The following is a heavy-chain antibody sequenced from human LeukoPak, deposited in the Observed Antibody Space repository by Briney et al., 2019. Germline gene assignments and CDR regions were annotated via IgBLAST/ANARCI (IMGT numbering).Heavy chain of an antibody. D-gene: IGHD6-13*01. CDR3: ARGRSAAGGVYFDY. CDR1: GGSFSGYY. J-gene: IGHJ4*02. V-gene: IGHV4-34*01. CDR2: INHSGIT. Sequence: PSETQSLTCAVYGGSFSGYYWSWIRQPPGKGLEWIGEINHSGITDYNPSLKSRVTMSLDTSKSHFSLKVSSVTAADTAVYYCARGRSAAGGVYFDYWGQGTLVTVSS.